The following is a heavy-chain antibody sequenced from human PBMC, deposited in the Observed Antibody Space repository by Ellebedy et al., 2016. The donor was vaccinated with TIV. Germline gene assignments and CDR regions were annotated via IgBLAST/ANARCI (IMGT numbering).Heavy chain of an antibody. CDR1: GAIFSRYA. J-gene: IGHJ4*02. D-gene: IGHD3-22*01. CDR3: AIPRYYDSSGYYYELDH. Sequence: AASVKVSCKASGAIFSRYAITWVRQAPGQGLEWMGRIIPILGIANYAQKFQGRVTITADKSTSTAYRELSSLRSEDTAVYYCAIPRYYDSSGYYYELDHWGQGTLVTVSS. V-gene: IGHV1-69*04. CDR2: IIPILGIA.